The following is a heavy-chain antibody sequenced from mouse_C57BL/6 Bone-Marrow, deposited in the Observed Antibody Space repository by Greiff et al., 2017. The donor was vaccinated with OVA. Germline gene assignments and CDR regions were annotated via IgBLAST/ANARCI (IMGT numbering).Heavy chain of an antibody. J-gene: IGHJ2*01. D-gene: IGHD2-3*01. CDR3: ARLRWSPADCDG. V-gene: IGHV5-9*01. CDR2: ISGGGGNT. CDR1: GFTFSSYT. Sequence: EVRLVESGGGLVKPGGSLKLSCAASGFTFSSYTMSWVRQTPEQRLEWVATISGGGGNTYYPASVKGRSTLSRDNAKNTLYLQMSSLRSEDTALYYCARLRWSPADCDGWGQGTTLTVSS.